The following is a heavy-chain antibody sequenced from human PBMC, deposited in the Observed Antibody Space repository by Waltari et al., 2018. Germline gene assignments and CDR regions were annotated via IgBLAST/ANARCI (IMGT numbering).Heavy chain of an antibody. CDR1: GGTFSTYT. J-gene: IGHJ3*01. Sequence: QVQLIQSGAEVKRPGSSVRVSCKVSGGTFSTYTLSWVRQAPGQGLEWMGGIIPIFDKSNYVQRFQGRVTFTADESTSTTYMELSSLKSDDKAVYYCARDGNHGAFEVWGQGTMVTVSS. CDR3: ARDGNHGAFEV. V-gene: IGHV1-69*12. CDR2: IIPIFDKS. D-gene: IGHD1-26*01.